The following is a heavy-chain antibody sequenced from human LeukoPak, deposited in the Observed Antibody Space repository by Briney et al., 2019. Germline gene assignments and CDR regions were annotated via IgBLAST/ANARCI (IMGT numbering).Heavy chain of an antibody. V-gene: IGHV3-23*01. CDR2: ISASGSRT. Sequence: GGSLRLSCAASGFTFRSYAMSWVRQAPGKGLEWVSVISASGSRTSYTDSVEGRFTVSRDNSKNTLYLQMHSLRAEDTAVYYCAKVRAGHYFDYWGQGTLVTVSS. CDR1: GFTFRSYA. CDR3: AKVRAGHYFDY. D-gene: IGHD6-19*01. J-gene: IGHJ4*02.